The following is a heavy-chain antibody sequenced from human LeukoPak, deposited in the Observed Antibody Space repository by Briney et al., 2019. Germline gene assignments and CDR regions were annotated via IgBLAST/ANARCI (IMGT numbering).Heavy chain of an antibody. CDR3: ARIRAV. Sequence: PSGGSLRLSCTTSGFTFSNYPMSWVRQAPGKGLEWVSYISSSGNTIYYADSVKGRFTISRDNAKNSLYLQMNSLRDEDTAVYYCARIRAVWGQGTLVTVSS. V-gene: IGHV3-48*03. D-gene: IGHD6-19*01. CDR2: ISSSGNTI. J-gene: IGHJ1*01. CDR1: GFTFSNYP.